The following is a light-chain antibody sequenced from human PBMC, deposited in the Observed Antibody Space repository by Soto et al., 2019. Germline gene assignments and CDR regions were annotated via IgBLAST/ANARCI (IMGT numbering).Light chain of an antibody. J-gene: IGLJ2*01. CDR3: QTWATGIQV. CDR1: SGHNTYS. V-gene: IGLV4-69*01. Sequence: QPVLTQSPSASASLGASVTLTCTRNSGHNTYSIAWHQQQPEKGPRFLMKLKSDGSHSRGDGIPDRFSGSSSGAERYLTISSLQSEDESYYYCQTWATGIQVFGGGTKVTVL. CDR2: LKSDGSH.